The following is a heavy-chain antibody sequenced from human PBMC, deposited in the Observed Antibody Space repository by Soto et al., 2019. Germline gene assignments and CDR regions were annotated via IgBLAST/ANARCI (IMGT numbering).Heavy chain of an antibody. CDR1: GHTFTSYG. V-gene: IGHV1-18*01. D-gene: IGHD6-19*01. CDR2: ISAYNGNT. Sequence: ASVKVSCKASGHTFTSYGTSWVRQAPGQGLEWMGWISAYNGNTNYAQKLQGRVTMTTDTSTSTAYMELRSLRSDDTAVYYCARTRPGIAVAGLDYWGQGTLVTVSS. CDR3: ARTRPGIAVAGLDY. J-gene: IGHJ4*02.